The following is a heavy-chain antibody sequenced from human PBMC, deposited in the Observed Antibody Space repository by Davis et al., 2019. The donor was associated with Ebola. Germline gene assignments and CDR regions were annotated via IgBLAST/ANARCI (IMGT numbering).Heavy chain of an antibody. CDR1: GYTFTSYY. Sequence: AASVKVSCKASGYTFTSYYMHWVRQAPGQGLEWMGIINPSGGSTSYAQKFQGRVTMTRDTSTSTVYMELSSLRSEDTAVYYCARDPYYDSSGYYYFDYWGQGTLVTVSS. J-gene: IGHJ4*02. D-gene: IGHD3-22*01. CDR3: ARDPYYDSSGYYYFDY. V-gene: IGHV1-46*01. CDR2: INPSGGST.